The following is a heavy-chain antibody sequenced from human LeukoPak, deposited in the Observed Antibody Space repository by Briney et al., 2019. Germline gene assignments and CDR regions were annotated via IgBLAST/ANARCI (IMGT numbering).Heavy chain of an antibody. Sequence: GGSLRLSCAASGFTVSSNYMSWVRQAPGKGLEWVSVIYSGGSTYYADSVKGRFTISRDNSKNTLYLQMNSLRAEDTAVYYCARQYNSSWPAYFDYWGQGTLATVSS. J-gene: IGHJ4*02. V-gene: IGHV3-53*01. CDR3: ARQYNSSWPAYFDY. CDR1: GFTVSSNY. CDR2: IYSGGST. D-gene: IGHD6-13*01.